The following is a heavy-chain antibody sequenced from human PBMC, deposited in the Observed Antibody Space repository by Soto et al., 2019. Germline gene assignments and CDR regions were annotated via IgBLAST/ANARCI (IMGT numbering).Heavy chain of an antibody. CDR3: AKGKANTVFGVDTLFDY. D-gene: IGHD3-3*01. J-gene: IGHJ4*02. CDR2: FDPEDGET. V-gene: IGHV1-24*01. Sequence: GASVKVSCKVSEYTLTELSVHWVRQTPGKGLEWMGGFDPEDGETIYAQKFQGRVTMTEDTSTDTTYMELSSLRADDTAVFYCAKGKANTVFGVDTLFDYWGQGTQVTVSS. CDR1: EYTLTELS.